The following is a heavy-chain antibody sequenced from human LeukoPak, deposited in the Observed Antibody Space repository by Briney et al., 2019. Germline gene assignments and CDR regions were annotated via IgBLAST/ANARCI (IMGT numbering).Heavy chain of an antibody. D-gene: IGHD3-3*01. CDR3: ARVADYTHNWFDP. V-gene: IGHV3-23*01. Sequence: GGSLRLSCVASGFTFSNYAMSWVRQAPGKGLEWVSAITGSGGNTYYADSVKGRFTISRDNSKNTVFLQMNSLRSEDTAVYYCARVADYTHNWFDPWGQGTLVTVSS. CDR1: GFTFSNYA. J-gene: IGHJ5*02. CDR2: ITGSGGNT.